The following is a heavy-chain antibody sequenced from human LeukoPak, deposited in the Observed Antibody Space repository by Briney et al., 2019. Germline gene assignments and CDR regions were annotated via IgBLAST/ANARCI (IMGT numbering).Heavy chain of an antibody. CDR1: GGTFSSYA. D-gene: IGHD5-24*01. Sequence: SVKVSCKASGGTFSSYALIWVRQAPGQGLEWMGRIIPIFGTANYAQKFQGRVAMTTDESTSTAYLDLRSLTSEDTAVYYCARKGDGYKGSGFDIWGQGTMVTVSS. V-gene: IGHV1-69*05. CDR3: ARKGDGYKGSGFDI. CDR2: IIPIFGTA. J-gene: IGHJ3*02.